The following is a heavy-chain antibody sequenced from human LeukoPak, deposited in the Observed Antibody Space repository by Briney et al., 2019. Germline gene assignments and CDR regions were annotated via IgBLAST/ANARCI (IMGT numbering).Heavy chain of an antibody. Sequence: SETLSLTCTVSGGSISSGGYYWSWIRQPPGKGLEWIGYIYHSGSTYYNPSLKSQVTISVHRSKNQFSLKLSSVTAADTAVYYCARDQVSNYGGSYYYYYMDVWGKGTTVTVSS. V-gene: IGHV4-30-2*01. D-gene: IGHD4-23*01. J-gene: IGHJ6*03. CDR2: IYHSGST. CDR3: ARDQVSNYGGSYYYYYMDV. CDR1: GGSISSGGYY.